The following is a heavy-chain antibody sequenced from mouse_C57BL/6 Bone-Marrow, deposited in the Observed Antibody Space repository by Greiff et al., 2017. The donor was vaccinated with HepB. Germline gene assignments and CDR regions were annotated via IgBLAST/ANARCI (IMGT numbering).Heavy chain of an antibody. CDR1: GYTFTDYE. J-gene: IGHJ2*01. CDR2: IDPETGGT. Sequence: VQLKESGAELVRPGASVTLSCKASGYTFTDYEMHWVKQTPVHGLEWIGAIDPETGGTAYNQKFKGKAILTADKSSSTAYMVLRSLTSEDYAVYYCTRWDDDDGFDYWGQGTTLTVSS. V-gene: IGHV1-15*01. CDR3: TRWDDDDGFDY. D-gene: IGHD2-4*01.